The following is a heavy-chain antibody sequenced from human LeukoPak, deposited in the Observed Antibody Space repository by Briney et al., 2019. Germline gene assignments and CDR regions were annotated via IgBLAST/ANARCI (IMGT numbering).Heavy chain of an antibody. J-gene: IGHJ6*02. CDR3: ARGPLPDYYDSSGYYGMDV. Sequence: SGTLSLTCAVSGGSISSSNWWSWVRQPPGKGLEWIGEIYHSGSTNYNPSLKSRVTISVDKSKNQFSLKLSSVTAADTAVYYCARGPLPDYYDSSGYYGMDVWGQGTTVTVSS. CDR2: IYHSGST. D-gene: IGHD3-22*01. CDR1: GGSISSSNW. V-gene: IGHV4-4*02.